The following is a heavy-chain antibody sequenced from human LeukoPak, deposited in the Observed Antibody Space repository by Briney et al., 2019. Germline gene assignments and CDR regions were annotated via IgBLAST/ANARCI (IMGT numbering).Heavy chain of an antibody. Sequence: SETLSLTCNVSGGFISNYYWSWIRQPPGKGLEWIGYIYTSGSTNYNPSLKSRVTISVDTSKNQFSLKLSSVTAADTAVYYCARSLWFGEWAFDPWGQGTLVTVSS. V-gene: IGHV4-4*09. J-gene: IGHJ5*02. D-gene: IGHD3-10*01. CDR1: GGFISNYY. CDR2: IYTSGST. CDR3: ARSLWFGEWAFDP.